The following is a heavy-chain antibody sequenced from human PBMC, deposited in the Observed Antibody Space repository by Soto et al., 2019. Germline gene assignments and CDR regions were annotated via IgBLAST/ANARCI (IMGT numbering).Heavy chain of an antibody. J-gene: IGHJ5*02. CDR1: GGTFSSYA. V-gene: IGHV1-24*01. CDR2: FDPEDGET. CDR3: ATLVSGEGVVGAILNWFDP. D-gene: IGHD1-26*01. Sequence: ASVKVSCKASGGTFSSYAISWVRQAPGQGLEWMGGFDPEDGETIYSQKFQGRVTVTEDTSTDTVYMELSSLRSEDTAVHSCATLVSGEGVVGAILNWFDPWGQGTLVTVSS.